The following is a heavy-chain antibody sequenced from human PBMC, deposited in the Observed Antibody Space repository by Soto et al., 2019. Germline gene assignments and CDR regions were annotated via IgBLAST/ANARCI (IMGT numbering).Heavy chain of an antibody. Sequence: PSETLSLTCAVYGGSFSGYYWSWIRQPPGKGLEWIGEINHSGSTNYNPSLKSRVTISVDTSKNQFSLKLSSVTAADTAVYYCARVRVPIWFDPWGQGTLVTVS. D-gene: IGHD2-2*01. J-gene: IGHJ5*02. V-gene: IGHV4-34*01. CDR2: INHSGST. CDR3: ARVRVPIWFDP. CDR1: GGSFSGYY.